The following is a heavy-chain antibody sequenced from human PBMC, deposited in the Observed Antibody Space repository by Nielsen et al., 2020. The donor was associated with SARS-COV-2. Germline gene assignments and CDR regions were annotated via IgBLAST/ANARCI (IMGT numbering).Heavy chain of an antibody. Sequence: GESLKISCAASGFTFSSYWMSWVRQAPGKGLEWVANIKQDGSEKYYVDSVKGRFTISRDNAKNSLYLQMNSLRAEDTAVYYCARDGAGFLEWLGPRYYGMDVWGQGTTVTVSS. CDR2: IKQDGSEK. V-gene: IGHV3-7*01. CDR1: GFTFSSYW. D-gene: IGHD3-3*01. J-gene: IGHJ6*02. CDR3: ARDGAGFLEWLGPRYYGMDV.